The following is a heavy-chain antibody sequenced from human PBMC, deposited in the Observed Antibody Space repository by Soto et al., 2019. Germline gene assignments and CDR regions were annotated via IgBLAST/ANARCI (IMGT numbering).Heavy chain of an antibody. V-gene: IGHV1-18*04. CDR2: ISAYNGNT. J-gene: IGHJ4*02. Sequence: ASVKVSCKASGYTFTSYVISWVRQAPGQGLEWMGWISAYNGNTNYAQKLQGRVTMTTDTSTSTAYMELRSLRSDDTAVYYCARIYYYDSSGYYLDYWGQGTLVTVSS. D-gene: IGHD3-22*01. CDR1: GYTFTSYV. CDR3: ARIYYYDSSGYYLDY.